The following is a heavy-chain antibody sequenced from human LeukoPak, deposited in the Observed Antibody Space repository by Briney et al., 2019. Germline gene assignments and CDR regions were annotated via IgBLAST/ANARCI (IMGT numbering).Heavy chain of an antibody. CDR3: VKDRGIAAALYYFDY. Sequence: PGGSLRLSCSASGFTFSSYAIHWVRQAPGKGLEYVSAISSNGGSTYYADSVKGRFTISRDNSKNTLYLQMSSLRAEDTAVYYCVKDRGIAAALYYFDYWGQGTLVTVSS. CDR1: GFTFSSYA. V-gene: IGHV3-64D*09. D-gene: IGHD6-13*01. CDR2: ISSNGGST. J-gene: IGHJ4*02.